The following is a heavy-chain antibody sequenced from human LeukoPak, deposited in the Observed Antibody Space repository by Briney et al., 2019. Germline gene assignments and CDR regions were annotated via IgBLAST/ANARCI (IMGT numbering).Heavy chain of an antibody. Sequence: SETLSLTCTVSGGSISSSSYYWGWIRQPPGKGLEWIGSIYYSGSTYYNPSLKSRVTISVDTAKNQFSLKLSSVTAADTAVYYCARDQGPYSSSWYGLSAFDIWGQGTMVTVSS. CDR1: GGSISSSSYY. V-gene: IGHV4-39*07. CDR3: ARDQGPYSSSWYGLSAFDI. J-gene: IGHJ3*02. D-gene: IGHD6-13*01. CDR2: IYYSGST.